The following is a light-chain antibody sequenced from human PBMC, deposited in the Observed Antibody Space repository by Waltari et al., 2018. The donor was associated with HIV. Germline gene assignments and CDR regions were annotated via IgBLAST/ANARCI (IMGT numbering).Light chain of an antibody. CDR1: SSHVGGYNY. J-gene: IGLJ3*02. CDR2: DVS. V-gene: IGLV2-11*01. Sequence: QSALTQPRSVSGSPGQSVTISCTGPSSHVGGYNYVSWYQQHPGKAPKVMIYDVSKRPSGVPDRFSGSKSGNTASLTISGLQAEDEADYYCCSYAGSYTWVFGGGTKMTVL. CDR3: CSYAGSYTWV.